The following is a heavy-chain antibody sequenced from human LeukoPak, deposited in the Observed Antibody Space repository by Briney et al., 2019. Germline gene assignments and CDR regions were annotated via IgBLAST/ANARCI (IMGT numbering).Heavy chain of an antibody. V-gene: IGHV3-23*01. Sequence: GGSLRLSCVASGFTFSSYAMTWVRQGPGKGLEWVSAISGSGDRTDYADSVKGRFTISRDNSKNTLYLQMNSLRAEDTAVYYCAKIPRLYFDWLLYQDYWGQGTLVTVSS. D-gene: IGHD3-9*01. CDR3: AKIPRLYFDWLLYQDY. CDR1: GFTFSSYA. CDR2: ISGSGDRT. J-gene: IGHJ4*02.